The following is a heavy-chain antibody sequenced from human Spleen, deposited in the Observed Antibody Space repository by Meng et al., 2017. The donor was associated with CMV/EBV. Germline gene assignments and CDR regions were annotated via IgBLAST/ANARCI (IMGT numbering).Heavy chain of an antibody. CDR3: TYCSSTSCYSGADY. CDR2: IYWNDDK. V-gene: IGHV2-5*01. J-gene: IGHJ4*02. Sequence: SGVSLSTSGVGVGWIRQPPGKALEWLALIYWNDDKRYSPSRKSRLTITKDTSKNQVVLTMTNMDPVDTATYYCTYCSSTSCYSGADYWGQGTLVTVSS. CDR1: GVSLSTSGVG. D-gene: IGHD2-2*01.